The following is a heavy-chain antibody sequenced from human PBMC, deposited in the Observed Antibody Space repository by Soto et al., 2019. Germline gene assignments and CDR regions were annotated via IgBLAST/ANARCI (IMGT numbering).Heavy chain of an antibody. Sequence: PGGSLRLSCEVSGFRFDDYGIHWVRQAPGKGLEWIAGISMGSRGISYGASMKGRFTISRDNAKNSLYLQLNSLRADDTAFYYCVKDALTTVAYYFDYWGQGALVTVSS. J-gene: IGHJ4*02. CDR1: GFRFDDYG. D-gene: IGHD4-17*01. CDR3: VKDALTTVAYYFDY. V-gene: IGHV3-9*01. CDR2: ISMGSRGI.